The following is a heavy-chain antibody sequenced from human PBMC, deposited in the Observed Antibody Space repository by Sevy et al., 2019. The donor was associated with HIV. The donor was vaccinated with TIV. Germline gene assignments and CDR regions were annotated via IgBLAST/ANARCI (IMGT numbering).Heavy chain of an antibody. J-gene: IGHJ4*02. CDR2: ISYSGSST. Sequence: GGSLRLSCTASGFMFSSYEMNWVRQAPGKGLEWISYISYSGSSTYYSDSVKGRFTISRDTAKNSLYLQMNSLRAEDTAVYYCPRDLPPSATTVTHFDYWGQGTLVTVSS. CDR1: GFMFSSYE. D-gene: IGHD4-17*01. CDR3: PRDLPPSATTVTHFDY. V-gene: IGHV3-48*03.